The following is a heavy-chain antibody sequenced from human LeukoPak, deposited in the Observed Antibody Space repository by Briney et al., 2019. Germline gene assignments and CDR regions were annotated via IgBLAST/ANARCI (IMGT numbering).Heavy chain of an antibody. CDR1: GFTFSSYG. J-gene: IGHJ4*02. CDR2: IWYDGSNK. V-gene: IGHV3-33*06. Sequence: GGSLRLSCAASGFTFSSYGMHWVRQAPGKGLEWVAVIWYDGSNKYYADSVKGRFTISRDNSKNTLYLQMNSLRAEDTAVYYCAKDQSVTIFGVASSDYFDYWGQGTLVTVSS. CDR3: AKDQSVTIFGVASSDYFDY. D-gene: IGHD3-3*01.